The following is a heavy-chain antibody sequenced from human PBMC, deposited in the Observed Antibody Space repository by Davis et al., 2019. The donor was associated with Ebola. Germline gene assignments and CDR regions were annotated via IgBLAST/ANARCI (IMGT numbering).Heavy chain of an antibody. CDR2: INDDGSTT. CDR1: GFTFNKYW. V-gene: IGHV3-74*01. CDR3: TRGGLEPVDY. Sequence: GESLKISCAASGFTFNKYWMHWVRQAPGKGLVWVSRINDDGSTTSHADYVKGRFTISRDNAKNTLYLQMKSLRAEDTAMYYCTRGGLEPVDYWGQGTLVTVSS. D-gene: IGHD1-1*01. J-gene: IGHJ4*02.